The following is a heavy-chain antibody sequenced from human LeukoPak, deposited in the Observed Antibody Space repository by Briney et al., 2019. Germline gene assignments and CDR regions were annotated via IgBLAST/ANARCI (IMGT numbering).Heavy chain of an antibody. CDR3: AREGDCSGGSCYFDY. CDR1: GFTFDDYA. Sequence: GGSLRLSCSVSGFTFDDYAMHWVRQVPGKGLEWVSGISWNSGTVDYADSVRGRFTISRDNSKNTLYLQMNSLRAEDTAVYYCAREGDCSGGSCYFDYWGQGTLVTVSS. V-gene: IGHV3-9*01. CDR2: ISWNSGTV. J-gene: IGHJ4*02. D-gene: IGHD2-15*01.